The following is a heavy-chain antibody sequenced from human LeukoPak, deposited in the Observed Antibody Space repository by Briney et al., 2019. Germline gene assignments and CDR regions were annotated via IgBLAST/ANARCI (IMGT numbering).Heavy chain of an antibody. J-gene: IGHJ5*02. CDR3: VRLSWELGDGGVT. D-gene: IGHD1-26*01. V-gene: IGHV3-74*01. Sequence: GGTLRLSCAASGFTFSSYWMHWVRQAPGKGLVWISRINSDGSSTSYADSVKGRFTISRDNAKNTLYLQMNSLRAEDTAVYYCVRLSWELGDGGVTWGQGTLVTVSS. CDR1: GFTFSSYW. CDR2: INSDGSST.